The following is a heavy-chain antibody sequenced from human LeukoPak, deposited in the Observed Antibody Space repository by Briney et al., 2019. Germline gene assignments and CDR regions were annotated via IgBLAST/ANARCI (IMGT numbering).Heavy chain of an antibody. D-gene: IGHD6-25*01. CDR2: INPSGGST. V-gene: IGHV1-46*01. Sequence: ASVKVSCKASGYTFTSYGISWVRQAPGQGLEWMGIINPSGGSTSYAQKFQGRVTMTRDMSTSTVYMELSSLRSEDTAVYYCARERLLGAFDIWGQGTMVTVSS. CDR1: GYTFTSYG. CDR3: ARERLLGAFDI. J-gene: IGHJ3*02.